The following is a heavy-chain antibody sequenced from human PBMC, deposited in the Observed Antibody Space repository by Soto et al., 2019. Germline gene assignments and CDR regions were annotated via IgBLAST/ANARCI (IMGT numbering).Heavy chain of an antibody. CDR2: IYSSGLT. Sequence: QVQLQESGPGLVRPSETLSLTCTVSADSFGTFYWSWIRQSPGRGLEWSGYIYSSGLTKYNPSFESRVTMSVDTSKKQISLNLNSLTAADTDVYYCARWSDGYTFFFDSWGQGTLVTVSS. CDR3: ARWSDGYTFFFDS. D-gene: IGHD5-18*01. J-gene: IGHJ4*02. V-gene: IGHV4-59*01. CDR1: ADSFGTFY.